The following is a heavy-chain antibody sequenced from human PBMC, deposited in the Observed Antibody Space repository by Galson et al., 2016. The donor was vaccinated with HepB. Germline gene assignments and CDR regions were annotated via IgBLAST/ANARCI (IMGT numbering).Heavy chain of an antibody. CDR2: ISVYNGET. D-gene: IGHD5-18*01. Sequence: SVKVSCKASGDSITSYGVSWVRQAPGQGLEWMGWISVYNGETNYAQTFQDRVTMTTDTSRTTVYMELKSLTSDDTAVYYCAREVSRYGFDYWGQGTLITVSS. J-gene: IGHJ4*02. V-gene: IGHV1-18*01. CDR3: AREVSRYGFDY. CDR1: GDSITSYG.